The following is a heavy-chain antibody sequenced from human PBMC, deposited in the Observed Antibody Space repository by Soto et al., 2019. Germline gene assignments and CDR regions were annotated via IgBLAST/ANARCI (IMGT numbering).Heavy chain of an antibody. Sequence: QVQLVQSGAEVKKPGSSVKVSCKASGGTFSSYAISWVRQAPGQGLEWMGGIIPMFGTANYAQKFQGRITITEDTYTSTAYMELSNLRSVDTAEYNCARGPLLERSLAYYFYGMDVWGQATTVIVSS. D-gene: IGHD3-3*01. CDR3: ARGPLLERSLAYYFYGMDV. CDR2: IIPMFGTA. CDR1: GGTFSSYA. V-gene: IGHV1-69*14. J-gene: IGHJ6*02.